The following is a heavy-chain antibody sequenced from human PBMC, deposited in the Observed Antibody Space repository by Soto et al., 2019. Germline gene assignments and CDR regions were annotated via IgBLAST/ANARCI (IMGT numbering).Heavy chain of an antibody. CDR3: ARVMGSVDF. Sequence: QVQLVQSGAEVKKPGTSVRISCKTSGYTFSNYDINWVRQAAGQGLEWMGWMNPKSGHTGSARNFQGRVTMTRDTSMTTAYMELSSLRSEDTAMYYCARVMGSVDFWGQGTLVTVSS. J-gene: IGHJ4*02. CDR1: GYTFSNYD. V-gene: IGHV1-8*01. D-gene: IGHD1-26*01. CDR2: MNPKSGHT.